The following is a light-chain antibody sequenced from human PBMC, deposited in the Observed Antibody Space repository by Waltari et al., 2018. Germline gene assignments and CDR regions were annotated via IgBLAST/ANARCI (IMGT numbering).Light chain of an antibody. Sequence: SYVLTQPPSVSVAPGQTARITCGGNNLESKNVHWYQQNPGQAPVLVVYDDSARPSVISDRFSGSNSGNTATLTISRVEAGDEADYYCPVWDSSSDPWAFGGGTKLTVL. CDR3: PVWDSSSDPWA. V-gene: IGLV3-21*02. CDR2: DDS. CDR1: NLESKN. J-gene: IGLJ2*01.